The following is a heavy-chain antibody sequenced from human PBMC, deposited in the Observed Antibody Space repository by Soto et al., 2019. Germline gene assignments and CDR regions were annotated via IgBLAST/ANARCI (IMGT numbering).Heavy chain of an antibody. CDR1: GGSISSGGYY. V-gene: IGHV4-31*03. CDR2: IYYSGST. J-gene: IGHJ4*02. CDR3: ARELRDGYKPGLYYFDY. Sequence: QVQLQESGPGLVKPSQTLSLTCTVSGGSISSGGYYWSWIRQHPGKGLEWIGYIYYSGSTYYNPSLQSRVTISVDTSKNQFSLKLSSVTAADTAVYYCARELRDGYKPGLYYFDYWGQGTLVTVSS. D-gene: IGHD5-12*01.